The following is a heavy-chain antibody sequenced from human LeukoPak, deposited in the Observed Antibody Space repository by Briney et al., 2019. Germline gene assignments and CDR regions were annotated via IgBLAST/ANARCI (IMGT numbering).Heavy chain of an antibody. CDR2: ISYDGSNK. CDR3: ARDHRAIAVAGTGIYYYYGMDV. J-gene: IGHJ6*02. V-gene: IGHV3-30*03. D-gene: IGHD6-19*01. CDR1: GFTFSSYG. Sequence: GGSLRLSCAASGFTFSSYGMHWVRQAPGKGLEWVAVISYDGSNKYYADSVKGRFTISRDNSKNTLYLQMNSLRAEDTAVYYCARDHRAIAVAGTGIYYYYGMDVWGQGTTVTVSS.